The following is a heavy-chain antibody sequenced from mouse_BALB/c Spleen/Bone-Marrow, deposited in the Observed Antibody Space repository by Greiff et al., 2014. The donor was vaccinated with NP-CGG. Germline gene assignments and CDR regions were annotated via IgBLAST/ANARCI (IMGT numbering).Heavy chain of an antibody. V-gene: IGHV5-6*01. J-gene: IGHJ4*01. CDR2: ISSGGSYT. CDR1: GFTFSRYG. D-gene: IGHD2-1*01. Sequence: DVHLVESGGDLVKPGGPLKLSCAATGFTFSRYGMSWVRQTPDKRLEWVANISSGGSYTYYPDSVKGRFTISRDNAKNTLYLHMSSLKSEDTAMYYCARQYGNLGVMDYWGQGTSVTVSS. CDR3: ARQYGNLGVMDY.